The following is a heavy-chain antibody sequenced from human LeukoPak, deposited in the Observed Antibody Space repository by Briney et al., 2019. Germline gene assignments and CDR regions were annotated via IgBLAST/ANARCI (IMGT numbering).Heavy chain of an antibody. CDR3: AKVGLSRNIVAFDY. Sequence: GGSLRLSCAASGFTFYSYWMSWVRQAPGKGLEWVANIKQDGSEKYYVYSVKGRFTISRDNAKNSLYLQMNSLRAEDTAVYYCAKVGLSRNIVAFDYWGQGTLVTVSS. J-gene: IGHJ4*02. D-gene: IGHD5-12*01. CDR2: IKQDGSEK. CDR1: GFTFYSYW. V-gene: IGHV3-7*01.